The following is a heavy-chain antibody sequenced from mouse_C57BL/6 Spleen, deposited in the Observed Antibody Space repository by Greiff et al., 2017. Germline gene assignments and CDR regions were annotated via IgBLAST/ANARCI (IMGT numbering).Heavy chain of an antibody. J-gene: IGHJ1*03. D-gene: IGHD1-1*01. CDR2: ISGGGGNT. Sequence: EVKLMESGGGLVKPGGSLQLSCAASGFPFRSYTMSWVRQTPEKRLEWVATISGGGGNTYYPDSVKGRFPISRDNATNTRYLQMSSLRSEDTVLYYCARHADYYVSSYVCYFDVWGTGTTGTVSS. CDR1: GFPFRSYT. CDR3: ARHADYYVSSYVCYFDV. V-gene: IGHV5-9*01.